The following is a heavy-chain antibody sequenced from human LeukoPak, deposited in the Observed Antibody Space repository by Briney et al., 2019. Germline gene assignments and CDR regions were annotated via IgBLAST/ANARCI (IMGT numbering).Heavy chain of an antibody. CDR1: GFTFSSYA. CDR3: ARAGGYYDSSGYDLSSFDY. V-gene: IGHV3-23*01. D-gene: IGHD3-22*01. J-gene: IGHJ4*02. CDR2: ISGSGGST. Sequence: HAGGSLRLSCAASGFTFSSYAMSWVRQAPGKGLEWVSAISGSGGSTYYADSVKGRFTISRDNSKNTLYLQMNSLRAEDTAVYYCARAGGYYDSSGYDLSSFDYWGQGTLVTVSS.